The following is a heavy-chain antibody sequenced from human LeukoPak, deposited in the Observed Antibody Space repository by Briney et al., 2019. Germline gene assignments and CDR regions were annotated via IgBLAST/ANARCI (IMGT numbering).Heavy chain of an antibody. CDR2: IYYSGST. CDR3: ARDPGIAARLTYFDY. CDR1: GGSISSSSYY. Sequence: SETLSLSCTVPGGSISSSSYYWGWIRQPPGKWLGWIGSIYYSGSTYYNPSLKSRVTISVDTSKNQFSLKLSSVTAADTAVYYCARDPGIAARLTYFDYWGQGTLVTVSS. J-gene: IGHJ4*02. V-gene: IGHV4-39*02. D-gene: IGHD6-6*01.